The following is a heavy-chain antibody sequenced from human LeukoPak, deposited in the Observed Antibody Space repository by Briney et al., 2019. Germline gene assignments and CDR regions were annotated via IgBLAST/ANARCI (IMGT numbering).Heavy chain of an antibody. CDR3: ARHPDLFDFWSGYVDH. J-gene: IGHJ4*02. CDR2: IYYSGST. Sequence: SETLSLTCTVSGGSISSGGYYWSWIRQHPGKGLEWIGYIYYSGSTYYNPSLKSRVTISVDTSKNQFSLKLSSVTAADTAVYYCARHPDLFDFWSGYVDHWGQGALVTVSS. D-gene: IGHD3-3*01. V-gene: IGHV4-31*03. CDR1: GGSISSGGYY.